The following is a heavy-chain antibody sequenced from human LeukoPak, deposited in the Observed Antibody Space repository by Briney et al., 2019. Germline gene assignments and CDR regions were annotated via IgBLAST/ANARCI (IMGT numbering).Heavy chain of an antibody. CDR1: GLTFSSYA. CDR3: ARDPNGDYDY. CDR2: ISYEGSNK. V-gene: IGHV3-30-3*01. J-gene: IGHJ4*02. D-gene: IGHD4-17*01. Sequence: PGGSLRLSCAASGLTFSSYAMHWVRQAPDKGLGGVADISYEGSNKYYPDSVKGRFTISRENSKNTLYLQMNSLRAEDTAVYYCARDPNGDYDYWGQGTLVTVSS.